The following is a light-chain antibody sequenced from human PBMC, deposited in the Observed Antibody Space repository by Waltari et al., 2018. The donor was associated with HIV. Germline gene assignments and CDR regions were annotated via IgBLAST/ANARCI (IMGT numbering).Light chain of an antibody. Sequence: AIQMTQSPSSLSASVGDRVTIPCRANQDIRNDLGWYQQRPGKAPKLLIYAASNLQISVPSRFSGSGSGTNFTLTVNGLQPEDFAGYFCLQDHSFPFTFGPGTKLHVK. CDR1: QDIRND. CDR3: LQDHSFPFT. V-gene: IGKV1-6*02. CDR2: AAS. J-gene: IGKJ3*01.